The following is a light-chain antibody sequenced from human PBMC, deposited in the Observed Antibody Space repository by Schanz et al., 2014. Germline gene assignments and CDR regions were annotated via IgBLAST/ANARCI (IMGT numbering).Light chain of an antibody. CDR2: DAS. CDR1: QSIGNW. CDR3: QQYDTFPRT. V-gene: IGKV1-5*01. Sequence: DIQMTQSPYTLSASVGDRVTITCRASQSIGNWLAWYQQKPGKAPQVLIYDASTLQSGVPSRFSGSGSGSEFTLTISSLQPDDFATFYCQQYDTFPRTFGQGTKVEIK. J-gene: IGKJ1*01.